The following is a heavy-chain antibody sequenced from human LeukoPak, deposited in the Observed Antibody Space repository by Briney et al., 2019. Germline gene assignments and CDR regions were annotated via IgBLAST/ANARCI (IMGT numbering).Heavy chain of an antibody. Sequence: SETLSLTCTDSGDSISGYFWTWIRQPPGKGLEWIGYIYYRGDTNYNPSLKSRVTISVDTSKNQFSLKLSSVTTADTAVYYCARASTVTTVDVWGTGTTVTVSS. V-gene: IGHV4-59*01. J-gene: IGHJ6*04. CDR1: GDSISGYF. CDR3: ARASTVTTVDV. D-gene: IGHD4-17*01. CDR2: IYYRGDT.